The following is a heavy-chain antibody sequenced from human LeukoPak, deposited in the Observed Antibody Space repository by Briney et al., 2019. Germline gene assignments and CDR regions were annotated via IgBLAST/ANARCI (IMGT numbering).Heavy chain of an antibody. CDR3: ARHDYGDLHFDY. J-gene: IGHJ4*02. D-gene: IGHD4-17*01. V-gene: IGHV4-39*01. Sequence: RPSETLSLTCTVSGGSISSSSYYWGWIRQPPGKGLEWIGSIYYSGSTYYNPSLKSRVTISVDTSKNQFSLKPSSVTAADTAVYYCARHDYGDLHFDYWGQGTLVTVSS. CDR1: GGSISSSSYY. CDR2: IYYSGST.